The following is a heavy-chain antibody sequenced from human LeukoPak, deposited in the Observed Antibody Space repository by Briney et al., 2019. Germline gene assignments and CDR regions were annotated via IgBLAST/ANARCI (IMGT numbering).Heavy chain of an antibody. CDR3: AREGRQSSRFLFDP. V-gene: IGHV4-30-4*08. D-gene: IGHD3-10*01. Sequence: SETLSLTCTVSGGSISSGDYYWSWIRQPPGKGLEWIGYIYYSGSTYYNPSLKSRVTISVDTSKNQFSLKLSSVTAADAAVYYCAREGRQSSRFLFDPWGQGTLVTVSS. CDR2: IYYSGST. J-gene: IGHJ5*02. CDR1: GGSISSGDYY.